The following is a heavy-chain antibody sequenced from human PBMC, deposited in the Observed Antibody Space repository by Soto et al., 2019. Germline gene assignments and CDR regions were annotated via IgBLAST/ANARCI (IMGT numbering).Heavy chain of an antibody. Sequence: VASVKVSCKASGYTFTSYYLHWVRQAPGQGLEWIGKINPSGGSTSYAQKFQGRVTMTRDTSTSTVYVELRSLRSEDTAVYYCAREWLQSPTQFDYWGQGTLVTVSS. CDR2: INPSGGST. J-gene: IGHJ4*02. CDR3: AREWLQSPTQFDY. CDR1: GYTFTSYY. D-gene: IGHD5-12*01. V-gene: IGHV1-46*01.